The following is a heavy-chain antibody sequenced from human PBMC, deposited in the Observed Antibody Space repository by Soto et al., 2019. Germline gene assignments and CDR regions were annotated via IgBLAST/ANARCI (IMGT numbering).Heavy chain of an antibody. V-gene: IGHV3-23*01. J-gene: IGHJ4*02. Sequence: GGSLRLSCAASGFTFSSYAMSWVRQAPGKGLEWVSAISGSGGSTYYADSVKGRFTISRDNSKNTLYLQMNSLRAEDTAVYYCAKLSGITMVRGRTSFDYWGQGTLVTVSS. D-gene: IGHD3-10*01. CDR2: ISGSGGST. CDR1: GFTFSSYA. CDR3: AKLSGITMVRGRTSFDY.